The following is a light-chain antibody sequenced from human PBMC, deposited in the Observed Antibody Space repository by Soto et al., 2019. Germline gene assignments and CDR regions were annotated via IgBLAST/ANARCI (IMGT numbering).Light chain of an antibody. V-gene: IGLV1-40*01. Sequence: QSVLTQPPSVSGAPGQRVTIPCTGTSSNIGAGFDVHWYQHLPGTAPNLLIYGNTHRPSGVPDRFSGSKSGTSASLAITGLQAEDEADYSCQSFDTSLGRSVFGGGTKLTVL. CDR3: QSFDTSLGRSV. CDR1: SSNIGAGFD. CDR2: GNT. J-gene: IGLJ2*01.